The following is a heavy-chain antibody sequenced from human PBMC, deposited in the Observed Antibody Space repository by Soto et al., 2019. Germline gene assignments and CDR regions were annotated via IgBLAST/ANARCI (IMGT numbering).Heavy chain of an antibody. Sequence: GPTLVNPTQTLTLTCTVSGFSLSTSGMCVSWIRQPPGKALEWLALIDWDDEKFYSTSLKTRLTISKDTSKNQVVLTMTNMDPVDTATYYCARTVRNYYDSSGPYYFDYWGQGTLVTVSS. CDR2: IDWDDEK. J-gene: IGHJ4*02. CDR1: GFSLSTSGMC. D-gene: IGHD3-22*01. V-gene: IGHV2-70*01. CDR3: ARTVRNYYDSSGPYYFDY.